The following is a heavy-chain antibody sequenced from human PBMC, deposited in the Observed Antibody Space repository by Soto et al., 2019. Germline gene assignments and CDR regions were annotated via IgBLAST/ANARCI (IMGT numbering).Heavy chain of an antibody. CDR1: GGTFRNYA. D-gene: IGHD1-1*01. CDR2: IIPVFGRR. Sequence: QVQLVQSGSDVKKLGSSVKVSCKASGGTFRNYAISWVRQAPGQGLEWMGGIIPVFGRRNYGQKFQGRVTITADESTSTANMEVSRLRSEDTAVYYCVLGTTSRYDYGMDVWGPGTTVAASS. V-gene: IGHV1-69*01. J-gene: IGHJ6*02. CDR3: VLGTTSRYDYGMDV.